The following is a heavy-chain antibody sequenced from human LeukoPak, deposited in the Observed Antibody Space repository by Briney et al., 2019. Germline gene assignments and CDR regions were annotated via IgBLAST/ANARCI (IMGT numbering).Heavy chain of an antibody. V-gene: IGHV3-48*03. D-gene: IGHD3-10*02. J-gene: IGHJ4*02. Sequence: GGSLRLSCAASVITLSDYEISWVRQAPGKGLECVSCISTSGSTTYYADSVKGRFTSSRDNAKNSLFLQMNPLTAEDTAVYYCARGALHVFDYWGQGTPVTVSS. CDR2: ISTSGSTT. CDR3: ARGALHVFDY. CDR1: VITLSDYE.